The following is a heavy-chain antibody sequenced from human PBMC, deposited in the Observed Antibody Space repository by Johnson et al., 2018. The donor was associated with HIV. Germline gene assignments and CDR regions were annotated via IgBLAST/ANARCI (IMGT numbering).Heavy chain of an antibody. CDR3: ARDRGYLDAFDI. J-gene: IGHJ3*02. D-gene: IGHD1-26*01. V-gene: IGHV3-66*01. CDR1: GFTVTSDY. Sequence: VQLVESGGGLVQPGGSLRLSCAASGFTVTSDYMSWVRQAPGKGLEWVSIIYSGGSTYYADSVQGRFTLSRDNSQNTLYLQMNSLRAEDTAVFYCARDRGYLDAFDIWGQGTMVTVSS. CDR2: IYSGGST.